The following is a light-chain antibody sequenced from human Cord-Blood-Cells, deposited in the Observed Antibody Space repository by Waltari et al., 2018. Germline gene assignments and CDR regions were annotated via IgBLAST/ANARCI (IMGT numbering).Light chain of an antibody. CDR3: MQALQTPT. CDR2: LGS. V-gene: IGKV2-28*01. CDR1: QSLLHSNGYNY. Sequence: DIVMTKSPLSLPVTPGEAASISCRSSQSLLHSNGYNYLDWYLQKPGQSPQLLIYLGSNRASGVPDRFSGSGSGTDFTLKISRVEAEDVGVYYCMQALQTPTFGQGTKVEIK. J-gene: IGKJ1*01.